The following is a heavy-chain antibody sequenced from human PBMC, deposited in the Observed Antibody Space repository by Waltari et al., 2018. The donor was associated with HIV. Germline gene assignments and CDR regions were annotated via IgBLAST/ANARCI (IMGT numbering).Heavy chain of an antibody. CDR1: GLPFGPYV. J-gene: IGHJ4*02. CDR2: IRSKAYGGTK. CDR3: TRDGLYYDFWSGYPGY. V-gene: IGHV3-49*03. D-gene: IGHD3-3*01. Sequence: EVQLVESGGGLVQPGRSLRLSCTASGLPFGPYVMTWFRQAPGKGLEWVGFIRSKAYGGTKEYAASVKGRFTISRDDSKSIAYLQMNSLKTEDTAVYYCTRDGLYYDFWSGYPGYWGQGTLVTVSS.